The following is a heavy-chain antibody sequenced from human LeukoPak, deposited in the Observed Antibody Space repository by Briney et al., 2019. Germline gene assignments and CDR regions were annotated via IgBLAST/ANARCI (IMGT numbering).Heavy chain of an antibody. CDR1: GFTFTGHT. D-gene: IGHD3-3*01. CDR2: IGGRDDRT. CDR3: AKDPNPFYDFWSGYK. Sequence: GGSLRLSCAASGFTFTGHTMTWLRQAPGKGLEWVSIIGGRDDRTYYADSVKGRFTISRDNSRNILYLQINSLRAEDTAVYYCAKDPNPFYDFWSGYKWGQGTLVTVSS. V-gene: IGHV3-23*01. J-gene: IGHJ4*02.